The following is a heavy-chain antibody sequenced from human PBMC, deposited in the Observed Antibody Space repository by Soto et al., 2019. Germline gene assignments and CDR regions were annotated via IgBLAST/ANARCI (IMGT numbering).Heavy chain of an antibody. V-gene: IGHV1-69*06. CDR2: VVPMYDSV. CDR3: ASWRSYSHRDLLTYPTQRSSDL. J-gene: IGHJ2*01. D-gene: IGHD1-26*01. CDR1: GGAVNTDS. Sequence: GGAVNTDSSNWVGQAPGRGLEWMGQVVPMYDSVNYAERFQGRVTITADKSTNIAYMELSSLRSEDTALYFCASWRSYSHRDLLTYPTQRSSDL.